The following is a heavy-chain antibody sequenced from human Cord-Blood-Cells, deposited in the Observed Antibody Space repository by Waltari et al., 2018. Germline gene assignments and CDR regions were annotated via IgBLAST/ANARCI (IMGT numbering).Heavy chain of an antibody. CDR1: GGSISSYY. CDR3: ARKPGSEGEEGTTKARIAARRNWYFDL. CDR2: IYYSGST. J-gene: IGHJ2*01. D-gene: IGHD6-6*01. V-gene: IGHV4-59*01. Sequence: QVQLQESGPGLVKPSETLSLTCTVPGGSISSYYWSWIRQPPGTGLEWIGYIYYSGSTNYNPSLKSRVTISVDTSKNQFSLKLSSVTAADTAVYYCARKPGSEGEEGTTKARIAARRNWYFDLWGRGTLVTVSS.